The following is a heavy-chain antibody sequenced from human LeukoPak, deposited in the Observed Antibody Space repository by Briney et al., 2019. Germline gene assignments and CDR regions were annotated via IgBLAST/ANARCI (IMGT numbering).Heavy chain of an antibody. Sequence: GGSLRLSCAASGFTFSSYAMSWVRQAPGKGLEWVSAISGSGGSTYYADSVKGRFTISRDNSKNTLYLQMNSLRAEDTAVYYCAKDPPYYDFWSGHDAFDIWGQGTMVTVSS. CDR3: AKDPPYYDFWSGHDAFDI. CDR2: ISGSGGST. CDR1: GFTFSSYA. D-gene: IGHD3-3*01. J-gene: IGHJ3*02. V-gene: IGHV3-23*01.